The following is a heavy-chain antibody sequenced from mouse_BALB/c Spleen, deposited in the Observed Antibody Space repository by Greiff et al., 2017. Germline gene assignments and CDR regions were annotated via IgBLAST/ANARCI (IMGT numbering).Heavy chain of an antibody. D-gene: IGHD2-14*01. Sequence: EVKVVESGGGLVKPGGSLKLSCAASGFTFSSYAMSWVRQTPEKRLEWVATISDGGSYTYYPDSVKGRFTISRDNAKNNLYLQMSSLKSEDTAMYYCARGGYRYDEDYYAMDYWGQGTSVTVSS. CDR1: GFTFSSYA. CDR3: ARGGYRYDEDYYAMDY. CDR2: ISDGGSYT. V-gene: IGHV5-6*03. J-gene: IGHJ4*01.